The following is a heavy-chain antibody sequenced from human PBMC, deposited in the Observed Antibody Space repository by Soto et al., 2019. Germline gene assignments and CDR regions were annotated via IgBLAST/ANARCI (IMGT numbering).Heavy chain of an antibody. CDR2: INAGNGNT. V-gene: IGHV1-3*01. J-gene: IGHJ5*01. CDR3: ARDKLFTIFGVVITSNWFDY. D-gene: IGHD3-3*01. CDR1: GYTFTSYA. Sequence: ASVKVSCKASGYTFTSYAIHWVRQAPGQRLEWMGWINAGNGNTKYSQKFQGRVTITRDTSASTAYMELSSLRSEDTAVYYCARDKLFTIFGVVITSNWFDYWGQGTLVTVSS.